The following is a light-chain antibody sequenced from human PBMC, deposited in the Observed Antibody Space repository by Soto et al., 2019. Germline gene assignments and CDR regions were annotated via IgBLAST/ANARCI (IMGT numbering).Light chain of an antibody. V-gene: IGKV3-15*01. CDR3: QQYNNGPQG. CDR1: QSVSSN. J-gene: IGKJ1*01. Sequence: EIVMTQSPATLSVSPGERATLSCRASQSVSSNLAWYQQKPGQAPRLLIYGASTRATGIPARFSGSRSGTEFPLTISSLQAEDFAVYCSQQYNNGPQGFGQGTKVEIK. CDR2: GAS.